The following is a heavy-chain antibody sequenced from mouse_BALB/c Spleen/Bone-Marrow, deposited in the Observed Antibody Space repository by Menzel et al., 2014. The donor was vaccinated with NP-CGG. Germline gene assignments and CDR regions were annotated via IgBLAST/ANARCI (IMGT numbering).Heavy chain of an antibody. D-gene: IGHD1-1*01. V-gene: IGHV14-3*02. CDR2: LDPAIGTT. Sequence: VQLQQSGAELVKQRASAKLSCTASGFNIKGTSMHWVMQRPEQGLEWLGRLDPAIGTTKYDPKFQGKATITADTSSNTAYLQVSSLTSEDTASYYCATRTTVVDAINYWGQGTSVTVAT. CDR3: ATRTTVVDAINY. J-gene: IGHJ4*01. CDR1: GFNIKGTS.